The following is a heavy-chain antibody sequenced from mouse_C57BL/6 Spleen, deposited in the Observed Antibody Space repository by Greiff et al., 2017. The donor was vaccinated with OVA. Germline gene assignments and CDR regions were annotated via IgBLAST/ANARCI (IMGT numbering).Heavy chain of an antibody. CDR3: AREGIYGYDVWFAY. CDR2: IYPSDSET. CDR1: GYTFTSYW. Sequence: VQLQQPGAELVRPGSSVKLSCKASGYTFTSYWMDWVKQRPGQGLEWIGNIYPSDSETHYNQKFKDKATFTVDKSSSTPYMQLSSLTSEDSAVYYCAREGIYGYDVWFAYWGQGTLVTVSA. D-gene: IGHD2-2*01. J-gene: IGHJ3*01. V-gene: IGHV1-61*01.